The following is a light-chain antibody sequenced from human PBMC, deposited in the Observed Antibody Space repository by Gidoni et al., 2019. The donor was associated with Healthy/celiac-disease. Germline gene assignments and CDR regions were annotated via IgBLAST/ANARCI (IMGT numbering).Light chain of an antibody. CDR3: QQYKSYSPLT. V-gene: IGKV1-5*03. Sequence: DIQMPQSPSTLSASVGDRVTITCRASQSISSWLAWYQQKPGKAPKLLIYKASSLESGVPSRFSGSGSGTEFTLTISSLQPDDFATYYCQQYKSYSPLTFGGGTKVEIK. CDR1: QSISSW. J-gene: IGKJ4*01. CDR2: KAS.